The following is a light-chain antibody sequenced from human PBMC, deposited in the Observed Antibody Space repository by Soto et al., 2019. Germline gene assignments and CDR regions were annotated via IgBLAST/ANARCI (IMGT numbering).Light chain of an antibody. Sequence: QSALTQPPSASGSPGQSVTISCTGTSSDVGGYNYVSWYQQHPGKAPKLIIYEVSKRPSGVPDRFSGSKSGNTASLTVSGLQAEDEADYYCSSYAGSNNVVLGGGTQLTVL. CDR3: SSYAGSNNVV. V-gene: IGLV2-8*01. J-gene: IGLJ2*01. CDR1: SSDVGGYNY. CDR2: EVS.